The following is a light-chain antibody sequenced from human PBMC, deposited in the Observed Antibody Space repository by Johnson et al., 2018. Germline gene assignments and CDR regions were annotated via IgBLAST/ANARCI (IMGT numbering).Light chain of an antibody. J-gene: IGLJ1*01. CDR3: GTWDSSLSAGNG. V-gene: IGLV1-51*02. CDR1: SSNIGNNY. Sequence: QSVLTQPPSVSAAPGQKVTISCSGRSSNIGNNYVSWYQQLPGTAPKLLIYENNKRPSGIPDRFSASKSRTSPTLGITGLQTGDEADYYGGTWDSSLSAGNGFGTGTKVTVL. CDR2: ENN.